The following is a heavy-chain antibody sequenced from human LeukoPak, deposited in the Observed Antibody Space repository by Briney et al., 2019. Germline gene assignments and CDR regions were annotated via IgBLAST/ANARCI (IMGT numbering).Heavy chain of an antibody. CDR2: INPNSGGT. CDR1: GYTFTGYY. D-gene: IGHD3-10*01. V-gene: IGHV1-2*04. CDR3: ARGFGEFDLPHFDY. Sequence: ASVKVSCKASGYTFTGYYMHWVRQAPGQGLEWMGWINPNSGGTNYAQKFQGWVTMTRDTSISTAYMELSRLRPDDTAVYYCARGFGEFDLPHFDYWGQGTLVTVSS. J-gene: IGHJ4*02.